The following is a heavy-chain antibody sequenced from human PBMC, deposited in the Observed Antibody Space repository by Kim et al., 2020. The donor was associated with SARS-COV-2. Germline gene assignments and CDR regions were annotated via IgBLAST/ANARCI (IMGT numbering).Heavy chain of an antibody. CDR2: ISGDGGST. CDR3: AKGDYYDSSGYYSDY. J-gene: IGHJ4*02. V-gene: IGHV3-43*02. CDR1: GFTFDDYA. Sequence: GGSLRLSCAASGFTFDDYAMHWVRQAPGKGLEWVSRISGDGGSTYYADSVKGRFTISRDNSKNTLYLQMNSLRTEDTALYYCAKGDYYDSSGYYSDYWGQGTLVTVSS. D-gene: IGHD3-22*01.